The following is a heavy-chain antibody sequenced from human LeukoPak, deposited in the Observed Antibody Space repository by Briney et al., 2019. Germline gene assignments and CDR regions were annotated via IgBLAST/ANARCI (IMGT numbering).Heavy chain of an antibody. CDR2: INHSGST. V-gene: IGHV4-34*01. CDR1: GGSFSGYY. CDR3: AREAAAGFDY. D-gene: IGHD6-13*01. J-gene: IGHJ4*02. Sequence: SETLSLTCAVYGGSFSGYYWSWIRQPPGKGLEWIGEINHSGSTNYNPSLKSRVTISVDTSKNQFSLKLSSVTAADTAVYYCAREAAAGFDYWGQGTLVTVSS.